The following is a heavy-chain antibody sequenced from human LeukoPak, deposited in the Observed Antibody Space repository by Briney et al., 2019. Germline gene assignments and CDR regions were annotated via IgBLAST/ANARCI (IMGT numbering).Heavy chain of an antibody. J-gene: IGHJ4*02. CDR1: GFTVSINY. CDR3: VKRDGSVSYYNYDY. V-gene: IGHV3-64D*09. CDR2: ITSNGDRT. D-gene: IGHD3-10*01. Sequence: GGSLRLSCAASGFTVSINYMNWGRQAPGKGLEYVSAITSNGDRTYYAGSVKGRFTISRDNSKNALYLQMSSLRAEDTAVYYCVKRDGSVSYYNYDYWGQGTLVTVSS.